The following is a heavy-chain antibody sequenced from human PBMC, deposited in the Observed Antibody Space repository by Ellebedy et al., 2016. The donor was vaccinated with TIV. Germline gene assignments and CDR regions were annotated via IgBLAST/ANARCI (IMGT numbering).Heavy chain of an antibody. V-gene: IGHV1-69*04. CDR3: ARGDSSGYGAY. J-gene: IGHJ4*02. D-gene: IGHD3-22*01. CDR2: IIPILGIA. CDR1: GGTFSSYA. Sequence: SVKVSCXASGGTFSSYAISWVRQAPGQGLEWMGRIIPILGIANYAQKFQGRVTITRDTSASTAYMELSSLRSEDTAVYYCARGDSSGYGAYWGQGTLVTVSS.